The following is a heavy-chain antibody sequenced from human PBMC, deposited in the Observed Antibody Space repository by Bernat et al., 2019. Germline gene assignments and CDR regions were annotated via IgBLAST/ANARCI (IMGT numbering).Heavy chain of an antibody. CDR1: GFTFSDYY. V-gene: IGHV3-11*06. Sequence: QVQLVESGGGLVKPGGSLRLSCAASGFTFSDYYMSWIRQAPGKGLEWVSYISSSSSYTNYADSVKGRFTISRDNAKNSLYLQMNSLRAEDTAMYYCARAAAQYCSSTSCDCHAFEIWGQGTMVTVSS. CDR3: ARAAAQYCSSTSCDCHAFEI. J-gene: IGHJ3*02. D-gene: IGHD2-2*01. CDR2: ISSSSSYT.